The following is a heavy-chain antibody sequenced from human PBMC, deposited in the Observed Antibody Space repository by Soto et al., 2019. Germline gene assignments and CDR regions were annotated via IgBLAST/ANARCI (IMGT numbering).Heavy chain of an antibody. V-gene: IGHV3-23*01. CDR1: GFTFTTHA. J-gene: IGHJ6*02. Sequence: EVQLLESGGGLVQPGGSLRLSCVASGFTFTTHAMSWVRQSPGKGLEWVSTFSGSGGNIYYAEAVKGRLTISRDDSKNTLYLHMNSLRDEDTAVYYCAKDPPWTVGPLAMDVWGQGTTVTVSS. CDR2: FSGSGGNI. D-gene: IGHD3-10*01. CDR3: AKDPPWTVGPLAMDV.